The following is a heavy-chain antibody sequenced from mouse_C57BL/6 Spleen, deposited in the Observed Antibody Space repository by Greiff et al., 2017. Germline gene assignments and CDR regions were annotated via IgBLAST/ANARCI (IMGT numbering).Heavy chain of an antibody. Sequence: VQLQQSGPELVKPGASVKISCKASGYAFSSSWMNWVKQRPGKGLEWIGRIYPGDGDTNYNGKFKGKATLTADKSSNTAYMQLSSLTSEDSAVYFCARWSITTVVEYFDVWGTGTTVTVSS. CDR3: ARWSITTVVEYFDV. J-gene: IGHJ1*03. D-gene: IGHD1-1*01. V-gene: IGHV1-82*01. CDR1: GYAFSSSW. CDR2: IYPGDGDT.